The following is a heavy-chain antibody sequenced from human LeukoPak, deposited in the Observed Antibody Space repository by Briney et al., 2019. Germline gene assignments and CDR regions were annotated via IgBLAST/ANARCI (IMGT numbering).Heavy chain of an antibody. CDR1: GGSISSYY. CDR3: ARDQYDILTGYYLYYYYYMDV. J-gene: IGHJ6*03. Sequence: SETLSLTCPVSGGSISSYYWSWIRQPAGKGLEWIGRIYTSGSTNYNPSLKSRVTMSVDTSKNQFSLKLISVTAADTAVYYCARDQYDILTGYYLYYYYYMDVWGKGTTVTISS. V-gene: IGHV4-4*07. CDR2: IYTSGST. D-gene: IGHD3-9*01.